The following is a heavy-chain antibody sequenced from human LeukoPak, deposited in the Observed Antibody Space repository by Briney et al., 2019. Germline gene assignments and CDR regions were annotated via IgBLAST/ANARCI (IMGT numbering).Heavy chain of an antibody. Sequence: PGGSLRLSCAASGFTFSSYSMNWVRQAPGKGLEWVSSISSSSSYIYYADSVKGRFTISRDNAKNSLYLHMNSLRAEDTAVYYCAREGFDSGGDDAFDIWGQGTMVTVSS. CDR1: GFTFSSYS. CDR2: ISSSSSYI. V-gene: IGHV3-21*01. D-gene: IGHD3-10*01. J-gene: IGHJ3*02. CDR3: AREGFDSGGDDAFDI.